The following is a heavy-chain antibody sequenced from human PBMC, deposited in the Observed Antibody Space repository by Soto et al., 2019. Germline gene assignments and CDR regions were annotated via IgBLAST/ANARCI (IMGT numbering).Heavy chain of an antibody. V-gene: IGHV3-30-3*01. J-gene: IGHJ4*02. CDR3: ARGGGVGYDFWSGYPSFDY. CDR2: ISYDGSNK. Sequence: GGSLRLSCAASGFTFSSYAMHWVRQAPGKGLEWVAVISYDGSNKYYADSVKGRFTISRDNSKNTLYLQMNSLRAEDTAVYYCARGGGVGYDFWSGYPSFDYWGQGTLVTVSS. CDR1: GFTFSSYA. D-gene: IGHD3-3*01.